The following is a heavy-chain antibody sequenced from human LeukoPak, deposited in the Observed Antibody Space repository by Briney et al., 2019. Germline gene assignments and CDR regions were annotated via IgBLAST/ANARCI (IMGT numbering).Heavy chain of an antibody. V-gene: IGHV1-18*01. J-gene: IGHJ4*02. D-gene: IGHD3-22*01. CDR1: GYIFISYG. Sequence: ASVEVSCQASGYIFISYGLSWVRQAPGPGLERMGWISAYNGNTNYAQKLEGRVTMTTDTSTSTAYMDLRSLRSDDTAVHYCARPNDYDSSHFDYWGQGTLVTVSS. CDR3: ARPNDYDSSHFDY. CDR2: ISAYNGNT.